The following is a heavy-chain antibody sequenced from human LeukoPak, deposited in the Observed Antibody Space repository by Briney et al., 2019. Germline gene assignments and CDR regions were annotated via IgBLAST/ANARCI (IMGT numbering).Heavy chain of an antibody. D-gene: IGHD5-18*01. J-gene: IGHJ4*02. CDR3: AREGQLWRHFDY. CDR2: ISGSGSTI. CDR1: GFTFSSYE. V-gene: IGHV3-48*03. Sequence: PGGSLRLSCAASGFTFSSYEMNWVRQAPGKGLEWVSYISGSGSTIYYADSVKGRFTISRDNAKNSLYLQMNSLRAEDTAVYYCAREGQLWRHFDYWGQGTLVTVSS.